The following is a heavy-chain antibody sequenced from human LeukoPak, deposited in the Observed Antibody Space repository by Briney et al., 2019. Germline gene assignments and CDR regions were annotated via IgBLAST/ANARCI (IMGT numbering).Heavy chain of an antibody. Sequence: PSETLSLTCIVSGGSISSGGYYWSWIRQRPGKGLEWIGYIYYSGSTYYNPSLMSRVVISIDTSKNHFSLKLSSVTAADTAVYFCARGGFCNGTNCYFEYWGQGTLVTVSS. CDR1: GGSISSGGYY. CDR3: ARGGFCNGTNCYFEY. CDR2: IYYSGST. V-gene: IGHV4-31*03. D-gene: IGHD2/OR15-2a*01. J-gene: IGHJ4*02.